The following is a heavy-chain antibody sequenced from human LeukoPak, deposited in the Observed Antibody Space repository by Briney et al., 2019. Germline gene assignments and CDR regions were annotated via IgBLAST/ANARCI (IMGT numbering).Heavy chain of an antibody. V-gene: IGHV3-11*01. CDR3: ARIKDRGRNWFDP. CDR2: ISSSGSTI. Sequence: GGSLRLSCAASGFTFSDYYLSWIHQAPGKGLEWVSYISSSGSTIYYADSVKGRFTISRDNAKNSLYLQMNSLRAEDTAVYYCARIKDRGRNWFDPWGQGTLVTVSS. J-gene: IGHJ5*02. CDR1: GFTFSDYY. D-gene: IGHD3-10*01.